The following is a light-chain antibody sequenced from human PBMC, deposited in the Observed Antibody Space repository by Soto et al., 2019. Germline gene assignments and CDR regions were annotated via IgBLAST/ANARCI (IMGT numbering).Light chain of an antibody. CDR3: QQYSAYST. J-gene: IGKJ5*01. CDR1: QSISVW. V-gene: IGKV1-5*03. CDR2: KAY. Sequence: DIQMTQSPSTLSASVGDRVTITCRASQSISVWLACYQQKPGKAPKLLIYKAYDLQSGVPARITGSGSGTEFTHISSVLRPDDFATYYGQQYSAYSTFGQGTRLEIK.